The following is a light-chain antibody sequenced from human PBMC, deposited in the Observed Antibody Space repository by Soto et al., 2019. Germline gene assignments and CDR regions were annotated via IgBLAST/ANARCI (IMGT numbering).Light chain of an antibody. J-gene: IGKJ5*01. V-gene: IGKV3-11*01. CDR3: HHRGNGIT. Sequence: EFVLTQSPATLSFSPGATATLSCGASQSVSSSLAWYQQKPGQAPRLLIYDASSRATGIPARFSGSGSGTDFALTISSLEPEDFAVYYCHHRGNGITFGQGTRLAIK. CDR1: QSVSSS. CDR2: DAS.